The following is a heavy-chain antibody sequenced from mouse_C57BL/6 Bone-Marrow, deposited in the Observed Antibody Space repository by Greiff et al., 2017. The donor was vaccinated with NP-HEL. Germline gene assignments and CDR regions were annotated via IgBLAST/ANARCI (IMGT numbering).Heavy chain of an antibody. V-gene: IGHV1-26*01. J-gene: IGHJ3*01. CDR3: ARLSGLLYGSSHAY. D-gene: IGHD1-1*01. Sequence: VQLQQSGPELVKPGASVKISCKASGYTFTDYYMNWVKQSHGKSLEWIGDINPNNGGTSYNQKFKGKATLTVDKSSSTAYMELRSLTSEDSAVYYCARLSGLLYGSSHAYWGQGTLVTVSA. CDR1: GYTFTDYY. CDR2: INPNNGGT.